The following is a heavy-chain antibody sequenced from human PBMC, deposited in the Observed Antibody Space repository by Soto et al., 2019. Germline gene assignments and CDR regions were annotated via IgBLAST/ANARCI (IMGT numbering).Heavy chain of an antibody. CDR2: ISYDGNKQ. Sequence: PGGSLRLSCAASGFTFTRFGMHWVRQAPGRGLEWVALISYDGNKQHYAGSVKGRFTITRDNSMNTVSLQMNSLRVEDTAVYYGAKDPADIERVPPNLRGGIYYYGMDVWGQGTTVTVSS. CDR1: GFTFTRFG. D-gene: IGHD2-2*01. CDR3: AKDPADIERVPPNLRGGIYYYGMDV. J-gene: IGHJ6*02. V-gene: IGHV3-30*18.